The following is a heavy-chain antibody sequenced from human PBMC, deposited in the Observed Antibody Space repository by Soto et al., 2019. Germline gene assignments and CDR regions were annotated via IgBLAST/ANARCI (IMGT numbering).Heavy chain of an antibody. V-gene: IGHV1-24*01. CDR2: FDPEDGET. J-gene: IGHJ4*02. CDR1: GYTLTELS. D-gene: IGHD6-19*01. CDR3: ATPRRSLSRQWLVPPPFAY. Sequence: SVKVSCKVSGYTLTELSLHWLRHAPGKGLEWMGGFDPEDGETIYAQKFQGRVTMTEDTSTDTAYMELSSLRSEDTAVYYCATPRRSLSRQWLVPPPFAYWGQGTLVTVSS.